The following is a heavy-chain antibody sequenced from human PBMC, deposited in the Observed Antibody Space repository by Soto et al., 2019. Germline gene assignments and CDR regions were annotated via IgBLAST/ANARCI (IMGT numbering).Heavy chain of an antibody. CDR2: IYYTGST. CDR1: GGSSSSSSYF. CDR3: ARLSQTVYGKENE. V-gene: IGHV4-39*01. J-gene: IGHJ4*02. Sequence: QLQLQESGPGLVKPSETLSLTCTVSGGSSSSSSYFWGWIRQPPGKGLEWIGSIYYTGSTYYNPSLKSRVTISVDTSKNQFSLKLSSVTAADTAVYYCARLSQTVYGKENEWGQGTLVTVSS. D-gene: IGHD1-20*01.